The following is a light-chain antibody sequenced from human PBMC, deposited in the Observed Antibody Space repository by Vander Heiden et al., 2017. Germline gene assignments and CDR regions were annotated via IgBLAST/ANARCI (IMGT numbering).Light chain of an antibody. CDR3: QAWDSNTEV. CDR1: KLGDKY. J-gene: IGLJ2*01. Sequence: SYDLTQPPSVSASPGQTATITCSGHKLGDKYTSWYQQKPGQSPLLVIYQDNKRPAGIPGSVSASSSGNTATLTVGETQPRDAANYFCQAWDSNTEVFGGGTKLTVL. CDR2: QDN. V-gene: IGLV3-1*01.